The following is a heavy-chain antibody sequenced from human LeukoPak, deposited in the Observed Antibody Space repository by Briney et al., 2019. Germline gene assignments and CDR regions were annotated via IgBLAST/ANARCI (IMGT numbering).Heavy chain of an antibody. Sequence: SETPSLTCTVSGGSISSSSYYWGWIRQPPGKGLEWIGSIYYSGSTYYNPSLKSRVTISVDTSKNQFSLKLSSVTAADTAVYYCARYGQTAMVDYWGQGTLVTVSS. V-gene: IGHV4-39*01. CDR1: GGSISSSSYY. D-gene: IGHD5-18*01. CDR2: IYYSGST. J-gene: IGHJ4*02. CDR3: ARYGQTAMVDY.